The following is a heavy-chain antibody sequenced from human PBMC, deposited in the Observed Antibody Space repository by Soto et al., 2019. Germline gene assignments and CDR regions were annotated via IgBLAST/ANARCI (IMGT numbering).Heavy chain of an antibody. CDR1: GGSIGTYF. D-gene: IGHD4-17*01. CDR2: IYYSGST. Sequence: QVQLQESGPGLVKRSETLSLNCSVSGGSIGTYFWGWIRQPPGKGLEWIGHIYYSGSTSYNPSLRSRVTISLDTSKNQFSLRLRSVSAADTAVYYCARSYGDLPDYWGQGTLVTVSS. J-gene: IGHJ4*02. CDR3: ARSYGDLPDY. V-gene: IGHV4-59*08.